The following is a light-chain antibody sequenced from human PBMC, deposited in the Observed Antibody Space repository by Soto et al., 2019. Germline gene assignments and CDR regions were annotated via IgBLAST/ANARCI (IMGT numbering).Light chain of an antibody. J-gene: IGLJ1*01. CDR1: RSDIGRYNY. Sequence: QSALTQPASVSGSPGQSITISCTGTRSDIGRYNYVSWYQHHPGKAPKLIIFEVSDRPSGVSNRFSGSKSGNTASLTISGLQAEDEADYYCSSYTSSSTPYVFGTGTKLTVL. CDR2: EVS. CDR3: SSYTSSSTPYV. V-gene: IGLV2-14*01.